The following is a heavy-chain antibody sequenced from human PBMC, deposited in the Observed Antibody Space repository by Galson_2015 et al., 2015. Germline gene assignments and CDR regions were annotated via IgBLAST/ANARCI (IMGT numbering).Heavy chain of an antibody. J-gene: IGHJ6*03. Sequence: SVKVSCKASGGTFSSYAISWVRQAPGQGLEWMGGIIPIFGTANYAQKFQGRVTITADESTSTAYMELSSLRSEDTAVYYCARGGYDILTGRQYYYYMDVWGKGTTVTVSS. D-gene: IGHD3-9*01. CDR3: ARGGYDILTGRQYYYYMDV. V-gene: IGHV1-69*13. CDR1: GGTFSSYA. CDR2: IIPIFGTA.